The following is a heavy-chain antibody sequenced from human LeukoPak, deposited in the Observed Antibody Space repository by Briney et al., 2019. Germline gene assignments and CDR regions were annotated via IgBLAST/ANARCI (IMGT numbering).Heavy chain of an antibody. J-gene: IGHJ3*02. CDR1: GGSISSGGYY. V-gene: IGHV4-39*07. D-gene: IGHD1-1*01. CDR2: INHSAST. CDR3: ARYGTQGAFDI. Sequence: SETLSLTCTVSGGSISSGGYYWSWIRQPPGKGLEWIGEINHSASTNYNPSLKSRVTISVDTSKNQFSLKLSSVTAADTAVYYCARYGTQGAFDIWGQGTMVTVSS.